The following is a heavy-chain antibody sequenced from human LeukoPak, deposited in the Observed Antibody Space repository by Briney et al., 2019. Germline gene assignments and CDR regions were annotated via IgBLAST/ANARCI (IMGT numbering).Heavy chain of an antibody. CDR2: ISRRDDYT. J-gene: IGHJ4*02. Sequence: GGSLRLSCAASGFAFSSYAMSWVRQPPGKGLEWVSVISRRDDYTYYADSVKGRFTISRDNSKNSLYLQMNSLRAEDTAVYYCARLPAVAGAYVEDYWGQGTLVTVSS. CDR3: ARLPAVAGAYVEDY. CDR1: GFAFSSYA. V-gene: IGHV3-23*01. D-gene: IGHD6-19*01.